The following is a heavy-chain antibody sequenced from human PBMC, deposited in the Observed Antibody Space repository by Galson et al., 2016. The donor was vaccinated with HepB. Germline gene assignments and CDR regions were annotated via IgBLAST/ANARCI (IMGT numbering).Heavy chain of an antibody. J-gene: IGHJ6*02. CDR1: GFTVSSSY. V-gene: IGHV3-53*01. Sequence: SLRLSCAASGFTVSSSYMSWVRRAPGKGLEWVSVIYSGGTAYFADSGGSTYYAYADSVKGRFTISRDNSKNTLYLQMNSLRTEDTAVYYCARVPGYYYGMDVWGQGTTVTVSS. CDR3: ARVPGYYYGMDV. CDR2: IYSGGTA.